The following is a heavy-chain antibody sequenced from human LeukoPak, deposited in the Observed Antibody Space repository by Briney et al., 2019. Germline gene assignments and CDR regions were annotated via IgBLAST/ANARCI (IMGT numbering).Heavy chain of an antibody. J-gene: IGHJ4*02. Sequence: PGGSLRLSCVASGFTFGKYWMSWVRQAPGKGLEWVAIISYDGSSAYYADSVKGRFTISRDNAKNTLYLQMNSLRDEDTAVYYCARDSSDTSSWPYYCVYWGQGTLVTVSS. CDR3: ARDSSDTSSWPYYCVY. V-gene: IGHV3-30-3*01. CDR1: GFTFGKYW. CDR2: ISYDGSSA. D-gene: IGHD6-13*01.